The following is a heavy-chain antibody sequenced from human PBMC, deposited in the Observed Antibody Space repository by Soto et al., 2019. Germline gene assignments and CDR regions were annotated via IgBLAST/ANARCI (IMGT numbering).Heavy chain of an antibody. Sequence: QVQLVESGGGVVQPGRSLRLSCAASRFSVSSYGMHWGRQAPGKGLEWVAVISDAGSNTYYADSVEGRFTISRDSSKNTLYLQMNSLRVEDTAVYYCGKADYNFWRGSVDYWGQGTLVTVSS. CDR2: ISDAGSNT. CDR3: GKADYNFWRGSVDY. V-gene: IGHV3-30*18. D-gene: IGHD3-3*01. CDR1: RFSVSSYG. J-gene: IGHJ4*02.